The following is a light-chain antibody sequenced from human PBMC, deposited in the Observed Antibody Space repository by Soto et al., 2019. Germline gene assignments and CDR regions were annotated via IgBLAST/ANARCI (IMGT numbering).Light chain of an antibody. V-gene: IGLV2-14*01. CDR1: SSDVVGYNY. Sequence: QSALTQPASVSGSPGQSITISCTGTSSDVVGYNYVSWYQQHPGKAPKLMIYEVSNRPSGVSNRFSGSKSGNTASLTISGLQAEDEADYYCSSYTSSSTLAWVFGGGTKLTVL. J-gene: IGLJ3*02. CDR2: EVS. CDR3: SSYTSSSTLAWV.